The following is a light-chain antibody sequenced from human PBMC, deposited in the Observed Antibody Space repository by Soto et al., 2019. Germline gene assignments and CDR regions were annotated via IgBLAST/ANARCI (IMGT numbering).Light chain of an antibody. CDR3: QQYNNWPRT. CDR1: QSVSSK. Sequence: EIVMTQSPATLSVSPGERATLSRRASQSVSSKLAWYQQKPGQTPRLLIYGASTRATGIPARFSGSGSGTEFTLTISSLQSEDFAVYYCQQYNNWPRTFGPGTKVDIK. V-gene: IGKV3-15*01. CDR2: GAS. J-gene: IGKJ3*01.